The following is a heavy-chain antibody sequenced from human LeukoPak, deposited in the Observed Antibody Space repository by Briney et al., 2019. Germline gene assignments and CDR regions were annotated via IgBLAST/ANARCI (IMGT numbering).Heavy chain of an antibody. Sequence: SETLSLTCAVYGGSFSGYYCSWIRQPPGKGLEGVGEIDNRGSRNHNPSLKSRVTISLDTSKNQFSLKLSSVTPADTAVYYCARALASDGSGSYHYWGQGTLVTVSS. CDR1: GGSFSGYY. J-gene: IGHJ4*02. CDR2: IDNRGSR. D-gene: IGHD3-10*01. V-gene: IGHV4-34*01. CDR3: ARALASDGSGSYHY.